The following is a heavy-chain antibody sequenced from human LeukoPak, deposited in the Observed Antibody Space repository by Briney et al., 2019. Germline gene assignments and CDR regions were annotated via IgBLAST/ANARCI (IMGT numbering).Heavy chain of an antibody. Sequence: ASVKVSCKASGYTFTGCYMHWVRQAPGQGLEWMGWINPNSGGTNYAQKFQGRVTMTRDTSISTAYMELSRLRSDDTAVYYCARGSLEAASSDYWGQGTLVTVSS. CDR2: INPNSGGT. D-gene: IGHD6-13*01. J-gene: IGHJ4*02. CDR1: GYTFTGCY. CDR3: ARGSLEAASSDY. V-gene: IGHV1-2*02.